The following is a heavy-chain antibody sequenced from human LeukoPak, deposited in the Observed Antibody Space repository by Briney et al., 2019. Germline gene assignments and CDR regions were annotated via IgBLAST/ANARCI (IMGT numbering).Heavy chain of an antibody. Sequence: PGGSLRLSCAASGFTFSSHAMHWVRQAPGKGLVWVSRINSDGSSTSYADSVKGRFTISRDNAKNSLYLQMNSLRAEDTAVYYCAELGITMIGGVWGKGTTVTISS. CDR2: INSDGSST. CDR1: GFTFSSHA. CDR3: AELGITMIGGV. V-gene: IGHV3-74*01. J-gene: IGHJ6*04. D-gene: IGHD3-10*02.